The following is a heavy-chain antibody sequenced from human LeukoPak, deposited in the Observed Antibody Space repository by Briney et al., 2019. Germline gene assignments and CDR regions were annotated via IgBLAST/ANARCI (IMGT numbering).Heavy chain of an antibody. CDR3: ARTYTAMVPYYFDY. CDR2: IDWHDNK. CDR1: GCSLSTSGMC. J-gene: IGHJ4*02. D-gene: IGHD5-18*01. V-gene: IGHV2-70*11. Sequence: SGPTLVNPAQTLTLTCTFSGCSLSTSGMCVSWIRQPPGKALEWLARIDWHDNKYYSTSLKTRLTISKDTSKNQVVLTMTNMDPVDTATYYCARTYTAMVPYYFDYWGQGTLVTVSS.